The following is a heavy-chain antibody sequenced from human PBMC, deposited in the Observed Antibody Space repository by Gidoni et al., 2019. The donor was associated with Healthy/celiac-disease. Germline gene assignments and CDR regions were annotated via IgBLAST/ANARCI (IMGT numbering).Heavy chain of an antibody. CDR2: IWYDGSNK. V-gene: IGHV3-33*01. D-gene: IGHD3-16*01. CDR3: ARVTPGHYGMDV. J-gene: IGHJ6*02. CDR1: GFTFSSYG. Sequence: QVQLVESGGGVVQPGRSLRLSCAASGFTFSSYGMHWVRQAPGKGLEWVAVIWYDGSNKYYADSVKGRFTISRDNSKNTLYLQMNSLRAEDTAVYYCARVTPGHYGMDVWGQGTTVTVSS.